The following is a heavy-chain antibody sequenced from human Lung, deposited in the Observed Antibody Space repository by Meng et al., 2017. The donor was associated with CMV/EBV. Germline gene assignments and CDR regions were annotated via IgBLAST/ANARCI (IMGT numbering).Heavy chain of an antibody. CDR3: ARDLKSYCSSTSCYINWFDP. CDR2: IYYSGST. V-gene: IGHV4-39*06. J-gene: IGHJ5*02. Sequence: SETXSLTCTVSGGSISSSSYYWGWLRQPPGKGLEWIGSIYYSGSTYYNPSLKSRVTISVDTSKNQFTLKLSPVTAADTAVYYCARDLKSYCSSTSCYINWFDPXGQGXLVIVSS. CDR1: GGSISSSSYY. D-gene: IGHD2-2*02.